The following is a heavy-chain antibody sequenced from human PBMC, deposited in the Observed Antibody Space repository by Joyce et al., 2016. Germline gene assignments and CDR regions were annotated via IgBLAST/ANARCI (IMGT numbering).Heavy chain of an antibody. CDR2: ISYDGPNT. D-gene: IGHD6-13*01. V-gene: IGHV3-30*04. CDR3: ARRSGIPAGRRPGAFDM. CDR1: GSIFSGYA. J-gene: IGHJ3*02. Sequence: QEKLEESGGVVVQPGTSLRLFCTASGSIFSGYAMNWVRQAPGKVLEWVAIISYDGPNTVYGDSVRGRFTISRDNYKNTLFLQMNSLTIEDAGVYYCARRSGIPAGRRPGAFDMWGQGTVVTVSS.